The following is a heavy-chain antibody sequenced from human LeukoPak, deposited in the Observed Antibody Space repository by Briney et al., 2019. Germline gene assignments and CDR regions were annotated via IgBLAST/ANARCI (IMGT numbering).Heavy chain of an antibody. V-gene: IGHV4-34*01. CDR2: INHSGSA. D-gene: IGHD3-3*01. CDR3: ATLPLRFLEWLSSHGAFDI. Sequence: PSETLSLTCAVYGGSFSGYYWSWIRQPPGKGLEWIGEINHSGSANYNPSLKSRVTISVDTSKNQFSLKLSSVTAADTAVYYCATLPLRFLEWLSSHGAFDIWGQGTMVTVSS. J-gene: IGHJ3*02. CDR1: GGSFSGYY.